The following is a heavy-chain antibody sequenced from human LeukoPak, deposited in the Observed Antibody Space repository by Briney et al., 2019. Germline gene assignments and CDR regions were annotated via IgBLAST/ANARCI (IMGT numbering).Heavy chain of an antibody. CDR1: RFTFSIYW. J-gene: IGHJ4*02. CDR2: IKQDESEK. V-gene: IGHV3-7*01. Sequence: PGGSLRLSCAASRFTFSIYWMTWVRQAPGKGLEWVANIKQDESEKYYVDSVKGRFTISRDNAKNSLYLQMNSLRAEDTAVYYCARDLRDYYYATSGYYSIWGQGTQVTVSS. CDR3: ARDLRDYYYATSGYYSI. D-gene: IGHD3-22*01.